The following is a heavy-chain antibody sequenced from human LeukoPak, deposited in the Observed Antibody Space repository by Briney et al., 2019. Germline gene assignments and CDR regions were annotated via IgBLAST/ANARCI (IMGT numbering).Heavy chain of an antibody. J-gene: IGHJ4*02. CDR3: TTAKNDH. CDR1: GFTFSGYS. V-gene: IGHV3-48*04. CDR2: ITNSSSTI. Sequence: GGSLRLSCAASGFTFSGYSMNWVRQAPGKGLEWVSYITNSSSTIFYADSVKGRFTISRDSAKNSLYLQMSSLRAEDTAVYYCTTAKNDHWGQGTLVTVSS.